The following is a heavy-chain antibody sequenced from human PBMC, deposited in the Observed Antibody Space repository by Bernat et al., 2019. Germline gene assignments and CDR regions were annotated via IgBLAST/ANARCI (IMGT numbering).Heavy chain of an antibody. CDR3: ARLAGRITMVQGVSDY. CDR1: GGSFSGYY. J-gene: IGHJ4*02. V-gene: IGHV4-34*01. Sequence: QVQLQQWGAGLLKPSETLSLTCAVYGGSFSGYYWSWIRQPPGKGLEWIGEINHSGSTNYNPSLKSRVTKSVETSKNQFSLKLSSVTAADTAVYYCARLAGRITMVQGVSDYWGQGTLVTVSS. D-gene: IGHD3-10*01. CDR2: INHSGST.